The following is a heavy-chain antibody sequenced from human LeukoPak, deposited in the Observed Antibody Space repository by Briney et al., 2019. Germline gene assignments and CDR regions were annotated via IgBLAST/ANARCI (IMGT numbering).Heavy chain of an antibody. CDR2: IYSGGST. D-gene: IGHD4-23*01. J-gene: IGHJ4*02. CDR1: GFTVSSNY. Sequence: GGSLTLSCAVSGFTVSSNYMSWVRQAPGKGLEWVSVIYSGGSTYYADCVKGRFTISRDNSKNTLYLQMNSLRAEDTAVYYCARDGYNDYGGCYFDYWGQGTLVTVSS. CDR3: ARDGYNDYGGCYFDY. V-gene: IGHV3-66*01.